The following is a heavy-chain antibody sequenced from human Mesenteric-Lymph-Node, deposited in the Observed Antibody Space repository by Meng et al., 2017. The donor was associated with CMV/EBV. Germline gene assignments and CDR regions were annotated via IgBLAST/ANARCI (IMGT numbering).Heavy chain of an antibody. D-gene: IGHD6-6*01. J-gene: IGHJ4*02. CDR3: VRGSDFDN. V-gene: IGHV3-30-3*01. Sequence: GESLKISCAASGFTFSSYAMHWVRQAPGKGLEWVAVISYDGSNKYYADSVKGRFTISRDNSKNTLYLQMNSLRAEDTAVYYCVRGSDFDNWGQGTLVTVSS. CDR2: ISYDGSNK. CDR1: GFTFSSYA.